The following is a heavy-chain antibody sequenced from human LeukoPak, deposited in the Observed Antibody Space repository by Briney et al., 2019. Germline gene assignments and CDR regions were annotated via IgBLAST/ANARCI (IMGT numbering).Heavy chain of an antibody. CDR3: ARNVLLRFGELLQPAAFDI. J-gene: IGHJ3*02. D-gene: IGHD3-10*01. Sequence: SGTLSLTCAVSGGSISSSNWWSWVRQPPGKGLEWIGEIYHSGSTNYNPSLKSRVTISVDKSKNQFSLKLSSVTAADTAVYYCARNVLLRFGELLQPAAFDIWGQGTMVTVSS. V-gene: IGHV4-4*02. CDR1: GGSISSSNW. CDR2: IYHSGST.